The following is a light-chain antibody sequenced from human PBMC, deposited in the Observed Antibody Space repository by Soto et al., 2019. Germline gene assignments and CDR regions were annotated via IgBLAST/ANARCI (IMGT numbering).Light chain of an antibody. Sequence: EIVMTQSPGTXSXXXXXXAXXXXRASQSVNIYLAWYQQKPGQAPRLLIFGASYRATGIPARFSGSGSGTDFTLTITSLQPEDFATYYCQQSYSSPRTFGQGTKVDIK. CDR2: GAS. J-gene: IGKJ1*01. CDR3: QQSYSSPRT. CDR1: QSVNIY. V-gene: IGKV3-11*01.